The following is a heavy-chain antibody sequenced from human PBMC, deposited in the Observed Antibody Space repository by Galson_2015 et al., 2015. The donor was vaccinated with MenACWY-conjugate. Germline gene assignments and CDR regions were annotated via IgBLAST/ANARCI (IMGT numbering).Heavy chain of an antibody. CDR1: GYTFISHA. CDR3: ARGSATWFPFPDY. CDR2: INGGNGNT. V-gene: IGHV1-3*01. Sequence: SVKVSCKASGYTFISHAMHWVRQAPGQRLEWMGWINGGNGNTKYSQKFQGRVTITTDTSANTAHMQLSTLRSEDTAVYYCARGSATWFPFPDYWGQGTLVTVSS. D-gene: IGHD3-10*01. J-gene: IGHJ4*02.